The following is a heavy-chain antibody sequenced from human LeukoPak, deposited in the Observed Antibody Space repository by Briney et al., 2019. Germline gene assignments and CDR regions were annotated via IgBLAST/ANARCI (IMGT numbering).Heavy chain of an antibody. CDR3: ARLWDSSSSLDY. CDR1: GGSISSYY. CDR2: IYYSGGT. Sequence: SETLSLTCTVSGGSISSYYWTWIRQPPGKGLGLEWIGYIYYSGGTNYDPSLKSRVTISIDTSKNQVSLKLSSVTAADTAVYYCARLWDSSSSLDYWGQGTLVTVSS. V-gene: IGHV4-59*08. J-gene: IGHJ4*02. D-gene: IGHD6-6*01.